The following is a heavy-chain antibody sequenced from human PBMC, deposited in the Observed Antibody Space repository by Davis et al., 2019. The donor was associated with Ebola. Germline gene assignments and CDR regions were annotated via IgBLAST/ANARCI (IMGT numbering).Heavy chain of an antibody. J-gene: IGHJ5*02. CDR1: GYTFTSYD. CDR2: MNPNSGNT. V-gene: IGHV1-8*01. CDR3: AIDADFGEYGWFDP. D-gene: IGHD2/OR15-2a*01. Sequence: AASVKVSCKASGYTFTSYDINWVRQATGQGLEWMGWMNPNSGNTGYAQKSQGRVTMTRENSMSTAYMELSSLRSEDTAVYYCAIDADFGEYGWFDPWGQGTLVIVSS.